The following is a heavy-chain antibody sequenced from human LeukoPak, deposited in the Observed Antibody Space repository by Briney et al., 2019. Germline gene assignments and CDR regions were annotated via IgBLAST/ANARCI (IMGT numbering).Heavy chain of an antibody. CDR3: AKDIGIAETWGYFDL. CDR2: ISGSGSGGST. J-gene: IGHJ2*01. D-gene: IGHD6-13*01. V-gene: IGHV3-23*01. CDR1: GFTFISAA. Sequence: GGSLRLSCAASGFTFISAAMSWVRQAPGKGLEWVSNISGSGSGGSTYYADSVKGRFTISRDNAKNSLYLQMNSLRAEDTALYYCAKDIGIAETWGYFDLWGRGTLVTVSS.